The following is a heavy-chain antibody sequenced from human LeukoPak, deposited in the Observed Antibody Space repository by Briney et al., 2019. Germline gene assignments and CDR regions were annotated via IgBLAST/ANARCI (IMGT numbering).Heavy chain of an antibody. J-gene: IGHJ4*02. CDR2: IYTSGST. D-gene: IGHD6-19*01. V-gene: IGHV4-61*02. CDR3: ARDQWLVVFNY. Sequence: SETLSLTCTVSGGSISSGSYYWSWIRQPAGKGLEWIGRIYTSGSTNYNPSLKSRVTISVDTSKNQFSLKLSSVTAADTAVYYCARDQWLVVFNYWGQGTLVTVSS. CDR1: GGSISSGSYY.